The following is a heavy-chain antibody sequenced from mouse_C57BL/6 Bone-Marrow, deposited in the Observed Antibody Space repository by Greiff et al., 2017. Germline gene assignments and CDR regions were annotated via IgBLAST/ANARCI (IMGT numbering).Heavy chain of an antibody. J-gene: IGHJ4*01. Sequence: EVKLVESGAELVRPGASVKLSCTASGFNIKDDYMHWVKQRPEQGLEWIGWIDPENGDTEYASKFQGKATITANTSSNTAYLQLSSLTSEDTAVXYCAANGYNGYAMDYWGQGTSVTVSS. V-gene: IGHV14-4*01. CDR3: AANGYNGYAMDY. CDR2: IDPENGDT. CDR1: GFNIKDDY. D-gene: IGHD2-2*01.